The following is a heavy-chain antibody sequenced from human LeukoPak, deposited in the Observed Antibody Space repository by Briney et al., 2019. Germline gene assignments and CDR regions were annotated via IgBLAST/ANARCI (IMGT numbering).Heavy chain of an antibody. CDR1: GYTFTSYG. Sequence: ASVKVSCKASGYTFTSYGISWVRQAPGQGLEWMGWISAYNGNTNYAQKLQGRVTMTTDTSTSTAYMELRSLRSDDTAVYYCARDFRWWLLTYYYYGMDVWGQGTTVTVSS. CDR2: ISAYNGNT. J-gene: IGHJ6*02. D-gene: IGHD3-22*01. CDR3: ARDFRWWLLTYYYYGMDV. V-gene: IGHV1-18*01.